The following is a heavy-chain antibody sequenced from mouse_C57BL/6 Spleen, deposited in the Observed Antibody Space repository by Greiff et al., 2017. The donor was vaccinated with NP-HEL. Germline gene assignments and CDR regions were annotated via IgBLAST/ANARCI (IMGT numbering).Heavy chain of an antibody. CDR1: GYTFTSYW. J-gene: IGHJ2*01. V-gene: IGHV1-69*01. CDR3: ARGGITTVVADFDY. Sequence: QVQLQQPGAELVMPGASVKLSCKASGYTFTSYWMHWVKQRPGQGLEWIGEIDPSDSYTNYNQKFKGKSTLTVDKSSSTAYMQLSSLTSEDSAVYYCARGGITTVVADFDYWGQGTTLTVSS. CDR2: IDPSDSYT. D-gene: IGHD1-1*01.